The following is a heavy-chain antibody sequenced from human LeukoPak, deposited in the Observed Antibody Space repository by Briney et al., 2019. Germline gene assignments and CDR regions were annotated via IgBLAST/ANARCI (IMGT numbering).Heavy chain of an antibody. Sequence: GESLKISCKGSGYSFTSYWIGWVRQMPGKGLEWMGIIYPGDSDTRYSPSFQGQVTISADKSISTAYLQWSSLKASDTAMYYCARLGGGIAVAGSNFDYWGQGTLVTVSS. CDR1: GYSFTSYW. CDR3: ARLGGGIAVAGSNFDY. J-gene: IGHJ4*02. V-gene: IGHV5-51*01. D-gene: IGHD6-19*01. CDR2: IYPGDSDT.